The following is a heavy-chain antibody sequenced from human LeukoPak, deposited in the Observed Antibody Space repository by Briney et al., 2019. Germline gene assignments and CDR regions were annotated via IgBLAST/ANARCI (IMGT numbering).Heavy chain of an antibody. V-gene: IGHV4-59*01. CDR1: GGSIRSYY. Sequence: SETLSLTCTVSGGSIRSYYWSWIRQPPGKGLEWIGYIYYSGSTVHNPSLESRVTISVDTSKNQFSLKVRSVTAADTAVYYCARAPYYYDSRGYHNWFDPWGQGTLVTVSS. D-gene: IGHD3-22*01. J-gene: IGHJ5*02. CDR2: IYYSGST. CDR3: ARAPYYYDSRGYHNWFDP.